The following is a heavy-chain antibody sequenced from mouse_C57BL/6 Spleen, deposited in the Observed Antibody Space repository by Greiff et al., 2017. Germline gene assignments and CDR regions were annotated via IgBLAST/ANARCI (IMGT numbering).Heavy chain of an antibody. CDR3: TTPMGYFDV. D-gene: IGHD1-1*02. CDR2: IDPENGDT. J-gene: IGHJ1*03. CDR1: GFNIKDDY. Sequence: EVKLQQSGAELVRPGASVKLSCTASGFNIKDDYMHWVKQRPEQGLEWIGWIDPENGDTEYASKFQGKATITADTSSNTAYLQLSSLTSEDTAVYYCTTPMGYFDVWGTGTTVTVSS. V-gene: IGHV14-4*01.